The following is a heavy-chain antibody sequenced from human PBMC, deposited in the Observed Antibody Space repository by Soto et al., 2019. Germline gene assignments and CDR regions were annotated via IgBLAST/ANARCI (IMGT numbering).Heavy chain of an antibody. CDR1: GDSVSSNSAA. CDR2: TYYMSKWYN. Sequence: PSQTLSLTCAISGDSVSSNSAAWNWIRQSPSSGLEWLGRTYYMSKWYNDYAVSVKSRITINPDTSKNQFSLQLNSVTPEDTAGYYCARSPHYDLTGYYYGMDVWGQGTTVTVS. V-gene: IGHV6-1*01. D-gene: IGHD3-3*01. CDR3: ARSPHYDLTGYYYGMDV. J-gene: IGHJ6*02.